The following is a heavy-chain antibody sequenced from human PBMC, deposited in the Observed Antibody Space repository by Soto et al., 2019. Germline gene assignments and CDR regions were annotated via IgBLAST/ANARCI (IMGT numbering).Heavy chain of an antibody. Sequence: DVQVLESGGGVIQPGGSLRLSCAASGFTFSTAAMTWLRQAPGKGLEWVAAISPSGGDSFYGDSVKGRFTISRDISRNTVFLQMDSLRAEDTAVYYCTKDRQYPRDYFHYWGQGTLVTVSS. J-gene: IGHJ4*02. CDR3: TKDRQYPRDYFHY. D-gene: IGHD4-4*01. CDR1: GFTFSTAA. V-gene: IGHV3-23*01. CDR2: ISPSGGDS.